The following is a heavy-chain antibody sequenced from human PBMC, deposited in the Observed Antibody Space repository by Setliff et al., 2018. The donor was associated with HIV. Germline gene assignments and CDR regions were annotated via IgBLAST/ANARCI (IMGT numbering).Heavy chain of an antibody. CDR2: IYYTGST. CDR1: DGSFSSDY. CDR3: ARDPPGYGDSNDY. Sequence: PSETLSLTCTVSDGSFSSDYWTWIRQTPGKGLEWIGYIYYTGSTNYNPSLKSRLTISVDTSKNQFSLKLRSVTAADTAVYYCARDPPGYGDSNDYWGQGTLVTVSS. V-gene: IGHV4-59*01. D-gene: IGHD4-17*01. J-gene: IGHJ4*02.